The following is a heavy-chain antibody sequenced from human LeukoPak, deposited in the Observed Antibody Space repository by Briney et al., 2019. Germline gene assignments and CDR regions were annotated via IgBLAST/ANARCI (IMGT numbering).Heavy chain of an antibody. D-gene: IGHD6-13*01. CDR3: ARDQIAAAGIFDY. CDR2: IYHSGST. Sequence: SETLSLTCAVSGYSIRSGYYWGWIRQPPGKGLEWIGSIYHSGSTYYNPSLKSRVTISVDTSKNQFSLKLSSVTAADTAVYYCARDQIAAAGIFDYWGQGTLVTVSS. J-gene: IGHJ4*02. V-gene: IGHV4-38-2*02. CDR1: GYSIRSGYY.